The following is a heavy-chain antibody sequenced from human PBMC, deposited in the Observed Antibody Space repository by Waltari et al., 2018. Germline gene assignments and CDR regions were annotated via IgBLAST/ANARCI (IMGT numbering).Heavy chain of an antibody. V-gene: IGHV4-34*01. CDR1: GGSFSAYY. CDR2: INHSGST. CDR3: ARIVGGHFVVYARNYYYYYMDV. Sequence: QVQLQQWGAGLLKPSETLSLTCAVYGGSFSAYYWSWIRQAPGKGLEWIGEINHSGSTNYHPSLKSRVTISVDTSKNQFSLKLSSVTAADTAVYYCARIVGGHFVVYARNYYYYYMDVWGKGTTVTVSS. D-gene: IGHD2-8*02. J-gene: IGHJ6*03.